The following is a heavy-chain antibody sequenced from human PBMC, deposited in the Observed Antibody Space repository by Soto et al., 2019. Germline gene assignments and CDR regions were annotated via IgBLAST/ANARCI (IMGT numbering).Heavy chain of an antibody. D-gene: IGHD3-9*01. CDR2: INHSGST. J-gene: IGHJ4*02. Sequence: PSETLSLTCAVYGGSLSGYYWSWIRQPPGKGLEWIGEINHSGSTNYNPSLKSRVTISVDTSKNQFSLKLSSVTAADTAVYYCARDWVREIDYWGQGTLVTVSS. CDR1: GGSLSGYY. CDR3: ARDWVREIDY. V-gene: IGHV4-34*01.